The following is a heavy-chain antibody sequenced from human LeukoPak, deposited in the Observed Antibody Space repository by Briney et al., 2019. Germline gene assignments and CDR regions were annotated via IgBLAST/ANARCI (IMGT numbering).Heavy chain of an antibody. CDR2: INPNSGGT. CDR1: GYTFTGYY. Sequence: ASVKVSCKASGYTFTGYYMHWVRQAPRQGLEWMGWINPNSGGTNYAQKFQGRVTMTRDTSISTAYMELSRLRSDDTAVYYCARSGIAVAGTKTFDYWGQGTLVTVSS. D-gene: IGHD6-19*01. V-gene: IGHV1-2*02. CDR3: ARSGIAVAGTKTFDY. J-gene: IGHJ4*02.